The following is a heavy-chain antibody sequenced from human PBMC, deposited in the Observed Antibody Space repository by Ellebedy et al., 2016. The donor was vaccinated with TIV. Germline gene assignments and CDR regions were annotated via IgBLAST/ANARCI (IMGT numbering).Heavy chain of an antibody. Sequence: PGGSLRLSCTASGFTFSNYAMAWVRQAPGKGLEWVSAIGPRSEYKFYADSVKGRITISRDNSENTLFLQMNSLRAEDTAVYYCARLGVIAAAGASDYWGQGTLVIVSS. CDR2: IGPRSEYK. CDR1: GFTFSNYA. V-gene: IGHV3-23*01. D-gene: IGHD6-13*01. J-gene: IGHJ4*02. CDR3: ARLGVIAAAGASDY.